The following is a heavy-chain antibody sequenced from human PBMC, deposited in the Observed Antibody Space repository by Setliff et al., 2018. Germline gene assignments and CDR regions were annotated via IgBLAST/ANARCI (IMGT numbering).Heavy chain of an antibody. J-gene: IGHJ3*01. CDR2: IYPSDSDI. CDR1: GYNFINYW. Sequence: ESLKISCKGSGYNFINYWIGWVRQMPGKGLEWMGIIYPSDSDIRYSPSFQGQVTISADKSISTAYLQWSSLKASDTAMYYCARLGSSSWYNDVFDFWGPGTMVTVSS. CDR3: ARLGSSSWYNDVFDF. D-gene: IGHD6-13*01. V-gene: IGHV5-51*01.